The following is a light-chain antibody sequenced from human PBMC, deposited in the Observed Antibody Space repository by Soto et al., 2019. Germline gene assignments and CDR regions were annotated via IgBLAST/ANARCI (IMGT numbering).Light chain of an antibody. CDR3: QQYSSSPS. V-gene: IGKV3-15*01. Sequence: EIVMMQSPTTLSVSPGERATLSCRASQSVSTNLAWYQQKPGQVPSLLIYGASTRASGIPARFSGSGSGTEFTLTIGSLQSEDVAVYYCQQYSSSPSFGQGTRLEIK. CDR1: QSVSTN. CDR2: GAS. J-gene: IGKJ5*01.